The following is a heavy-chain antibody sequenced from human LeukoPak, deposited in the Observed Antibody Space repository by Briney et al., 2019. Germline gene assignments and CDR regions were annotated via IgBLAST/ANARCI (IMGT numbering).Heavy chain of an antibody. CDR3: AADGLYYDGSEHVYYFDS. CDR1: GFTFIRSA. V-gene: IGHV3-23*01. D-gene: IGHD3-22*01. J-gene: IGHJ4*02. Sequence: GGSLRLSCAASGFTFIRSAMTWVRQGPGTGLEFVASIIYSGGATYYADSVKGRFTISRDNSKNTLYLQMNSLRAEDTALYYCAADGLYYDGSEHVYYFDSWGQGTLVTVSS. CDR2: IIYSGGAT.